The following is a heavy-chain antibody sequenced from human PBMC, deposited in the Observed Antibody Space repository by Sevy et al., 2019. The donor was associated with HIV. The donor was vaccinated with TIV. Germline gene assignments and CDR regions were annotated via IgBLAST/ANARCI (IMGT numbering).Heavy chain of an antibody. CDR2: MYHSGST. Sequence: SETLSLTCAVSGDSISSGGYSWNWMRQPPGKGLEWIGYMYHSGSTYYNPSLQSRVTISVDRSKNQFSLRVTSVTAADTAVYYCARGDPSNTFDYWGQGTLVTVSS. CDR3: ARGDPSNTFDY. J-gene: IGHJ4*02. CDR1: GDSISSGGYS. V-gene: IGHV4-30-2*01.